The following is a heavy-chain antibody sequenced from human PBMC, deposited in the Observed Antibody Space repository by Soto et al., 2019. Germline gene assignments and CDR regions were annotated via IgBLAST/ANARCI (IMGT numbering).Heavy chain of an antibody. V-gene: IGHV1-69*06. D-gene: IGHD2-15*01. CDR2: IIPIFGTT. CDR3: ARGPRYCGGGSCQGFQDAFEI. J-gene: IGHJ3*02. Sequence: QVQLVQSGAEVKKPGSSVKVSCKASGGTFSTYTITWVRQAPGQGLEWMGGIIPIFGTTNYAQKFQGRVTITADKSTGTAYMELSSLRSEDTAMYYCARGPRYCGGGSCQGFQDAFEIWGQGTMVTVSS. CDR1: GGTFSTYT.